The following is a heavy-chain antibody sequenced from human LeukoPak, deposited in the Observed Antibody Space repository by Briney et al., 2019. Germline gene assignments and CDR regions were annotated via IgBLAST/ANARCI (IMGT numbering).Heavy chain of an antibody. D-gene: IGHD3-10*01. CDR3: AKGPSSGYYMDV. CDR1: GFTFSSYA. V-gene: IGHV3-23*01. Sequence: GGSLRLSCAASGFTFSSYAMSWVRQAPGKGLEWVSAISGSGGSTYYADSVKGRFTISRDNSKSTLYLQMNSPRAEDTAVYYCAKGPSSGYYMDVWGKGTTVTVSS. CDR2: ISGSGGST. J-gene: IGHJ6*03.